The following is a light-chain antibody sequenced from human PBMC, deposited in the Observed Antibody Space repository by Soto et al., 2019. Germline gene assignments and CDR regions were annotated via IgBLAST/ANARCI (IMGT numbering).Light chain of an antibody. Sequence: QSVLTQPPSVSGAPGQRVTISCTGSSSNIGSTYDVQWYQQLPGTAPKLLIHGNTDRPSGVPDRFSGSKSGTSASLAITGLQADDEADYYCQSYDDSLSVHYVFGTGTKLTVX. V-gene: IGLV1-40*01. CDR3: QSYDDSLSVHYV. CDR2: GNT. CDR1: SSNIGSTYD. J-gene: IGLJ1*01.